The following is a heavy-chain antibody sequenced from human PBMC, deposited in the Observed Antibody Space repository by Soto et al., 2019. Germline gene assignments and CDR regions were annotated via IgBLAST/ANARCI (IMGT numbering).Heavy chain of an antibody. CDR1: GFTFSSYA. CDR2: ISYDGINK. J-gene: IGHJ5*02. V-gene: IGHV3-30-3*01. CDR3: ASRISPRSGLRSPPWFDP. Sequence: GGSLRLSCAASGFTFSSYAMHWVRQAPGKGLEWVAVISYDGINKYYADSVKGRFTISRDNSKNTLYLQMNSLRAEDTAVYYCASRISPRSGLRSPPWFDPWGQGPMMTVYS. D-gene: IGHD5-12*01.